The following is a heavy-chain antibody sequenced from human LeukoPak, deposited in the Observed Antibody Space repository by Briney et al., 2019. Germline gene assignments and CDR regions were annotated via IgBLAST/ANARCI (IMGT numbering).Heavy chain of an antibody. CDR2: ISSGSSHI. V-gene: IGHV3-21*01. D-gene: IGHD5-24*01. CDR3: ARSPSGDGYDY. CDR1: GFNFDTYT. Sequence: GGSLRLSCAASGFNFDTYTMTWVRQAPGKGLEWVSSISSGSSHIYYADSMKGRFTISRDNAKNSLYLQMNSLRAEDTAVYYCARSPSGDGYDYWGQGTLVTVSS. J-gene: IGHJ4*02.